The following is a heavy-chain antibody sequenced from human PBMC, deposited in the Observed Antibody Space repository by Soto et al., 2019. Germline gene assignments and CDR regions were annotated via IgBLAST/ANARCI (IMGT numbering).Heavy chain of an antibody. J-gene: IGHJ3*02. CDR1: GFSLSNARMG. Sequence: KESGPVLVKPTETLTLTCTVSGFSLSNARMGVSWIRQPPGKALEWLAHIFSNDEKSYSTSLKSRLTISKDTSKSQVVLTMTNMDPVDTATYYCARMTGYCSGGSCYSHAFDIWGQGTMVTVSS. V-gene: IGHV2-26*01. CDR2: IFSNDEK. D-gene: IGHD2-15*01. CDR3: ARMTGYCSGGSCYSHAFDI.